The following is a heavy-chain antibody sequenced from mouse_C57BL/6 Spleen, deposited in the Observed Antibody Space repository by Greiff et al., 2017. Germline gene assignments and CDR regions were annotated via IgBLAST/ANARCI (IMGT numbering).Heavy chain of an antibody. V-gene: IGHV1-85*01. CDR3: ARWVSYGNYKAFDY. Sequence: VQLQQSGPELVKPGASVKLSCTASGYTFTSYDINWVKQRPGQGLEWIGWIYPRDGSTKYNEKFKGKATLTVDTSSSTAYMELHSLTSEDSAVYFCARWVSYGNYKAFDYWGQGTTLTVSS. J-gene: IGHJ2*01. D-gene: IGHD2-1*01. CDR2: IYPRDGST. CDR1: GYTFTSYD.